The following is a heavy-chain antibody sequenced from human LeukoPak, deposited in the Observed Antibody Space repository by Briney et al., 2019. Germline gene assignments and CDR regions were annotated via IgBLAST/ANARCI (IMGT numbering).Heavy chain of an antibody. D-gene: IGHD3-10*01. CDR3: ARSYYYGSGSAYDAFDI. CDR2: ISAYNGNT. J-gene: IGHJ3*02. Sequence: ASVKVSCKASGYTFTSYGISWVRQAPGQGLEWMGWISAYNGNTNYAQKLQGRVTMTTDTSTSTAYMELRSLRSDDTAVYYCARSYYYGSGSAYDAFDIWGQGTMVTVSS. CDR1: GYTFTSYG. V-gene: IGHV1-18*01.